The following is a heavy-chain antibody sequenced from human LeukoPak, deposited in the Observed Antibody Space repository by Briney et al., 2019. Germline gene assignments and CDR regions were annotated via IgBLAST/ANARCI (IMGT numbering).Heavy chain of an antibody. CDR2: ISYNGSNK. Sequence: VRSLRLSCAASGFSFSSYGMHWVRQAPGKGLEWVAVISYNGSNKYYADSVKGRLTISRDNSKNTLYLEMNSPRAEDTAVYYCAKVPGPYYFDYWGQGTPVTVSS. D-gene: IGHD7-27*01. V-gene: IGHV3-30*18. J-gene: IGHJ4*02. CDR1: GFSFSSYG. CDR3: AKVPGPYYFDY.